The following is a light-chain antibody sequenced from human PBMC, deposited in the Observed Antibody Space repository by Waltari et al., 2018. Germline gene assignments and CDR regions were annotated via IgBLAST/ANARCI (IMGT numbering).Light chain of an antibody. V-gene: IGKV1-39*01. Sequence: DVQLTQSPSSLSASVGERVTITCRASQSISDYLNWYQVKPGKAPSLLIYAASSLQSGVPSRFSGRGSGTDFTLTISSLQPEDFASYYCQQSYSTLALTFGGGTKVE. CDR2: AAS. CDR3: QQSYSTLALT. J-gene: IGKJ4*01. CDR1: QSISDY.